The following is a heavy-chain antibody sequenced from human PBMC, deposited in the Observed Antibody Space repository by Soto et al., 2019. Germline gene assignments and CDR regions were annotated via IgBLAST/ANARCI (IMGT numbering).Heavy chain of an antibody. CDR3: VREGGDHRHFDS. Sequence: ASVKVSCKASGYSFSNNYMHWVRQAPGQGLEWMGVINPSGGSTTYAQKFQGRVAMTRDTSTSTVYMELSSLRSEDTAVYYCVREGGDHRHFDSWG. V-gene: IGHV1-46*03. J-gene: IGHJ4*01. CDR2: INPSGGST. D-gene: IGHD1-26*01. CDR1: GYSFSNNY.